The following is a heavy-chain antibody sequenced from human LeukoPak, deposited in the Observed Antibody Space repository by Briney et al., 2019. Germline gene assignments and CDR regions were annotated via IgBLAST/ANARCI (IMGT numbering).Heavy chain of an antibody. CDR1: GGSISSGSYY. V-gene: IGHV4-61*10. CDR3: ARGAGAHIVATTRNSKSAPRFDY. J-gene: IGHJ4*02. D-gene: IGHD5-12*01. Sequence: SETLSLTCTVSGGSISSGSYYWSWIRQPAGKGLEWTGEINHSGSTNYNPSLKSRVTISVDTSKNQFSLKLSSVTAADTAVYYCARGAGAHIVATTRNSKSAPRFDYWGQGTLVTVSS. CDR2: INHSGST.